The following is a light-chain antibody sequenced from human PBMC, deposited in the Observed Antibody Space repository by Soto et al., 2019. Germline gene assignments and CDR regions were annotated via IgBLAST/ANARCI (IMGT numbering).Light chain of an antibody. CDR3: QQYANWPRT. CDR1: QSVSTN. V-gene: IGKV3-15*01. Sequence: DIVMTQSPATLSLSPGERATLSCRASQSVSTNLAWYQQKPGQAPRLLIYSAFTRATGFPARFSASGSGTEFTLTISSLQSEDFAVYYCQQYANWPRTFGQGTKVDTK. J-gene: IGKJ1*01. CDR2: SAF.